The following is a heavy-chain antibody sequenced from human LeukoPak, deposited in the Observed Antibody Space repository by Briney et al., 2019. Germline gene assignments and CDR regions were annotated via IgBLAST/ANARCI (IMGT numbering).Heavy chain of an antibody. J-gene: IGHJ5*02. Sequence: ASVKVSCKVSGYTLTELSMHWVRQAPGKGPEWMGGFDPEDGETIYAQKFQGRVTMTEDTSTSTAYMELRSLRSDDTAVYYCAREWDHDRGNWFDPWGQGTLVTVSS. CDR3: AREWDHDRGNWFDP. D-gene: IGHD1-14*01. CDR2: FDPEDGET. CDR1: GYTLTELS. V-gene: IGHV1-24*01.